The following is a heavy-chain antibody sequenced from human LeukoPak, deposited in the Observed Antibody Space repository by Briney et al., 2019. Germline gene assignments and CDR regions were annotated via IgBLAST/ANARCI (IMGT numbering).Heavy chain of an antibody. V-gene: IGHV6-1*01. CDR3: ARSNCNGGSCYPDC. J-gene: IGHJ4*02. Sequence: SHTLSLTCAISGDGFSSNSAAWNWIRQSPSRGLKWLGRTYYRSKWINDYAVSVKSRITINPDTSKNHFSLQLKSVTPEDTAVYYCARSNCNGGSCYPDCWGQGTLVTVSS. CDR1: GDGFSSNSAA. D-gene: IGHD2-15*01. CDR2: TYYRSKWIN.